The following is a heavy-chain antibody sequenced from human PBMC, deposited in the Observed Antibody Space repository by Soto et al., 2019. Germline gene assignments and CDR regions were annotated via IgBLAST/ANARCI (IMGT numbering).Heavy chain of an antibody. CDR2: IWYDGSNK. J-gene: IGHJ4*02. CDR3: ARGSYYYDSSGYILLDY. Sequence: PGGSLRLSCAASGFTFSSYGMHWVRQAPGKGLEWVAVIWYDGSNKYYADSVKGRFTISRDNSKNTLYLQMNSLRAEDTAVYYCARGSYYYDSSGYILLDYWGQGTLVTVS. V-gene: IGHV3-33*01. CDR1: GFTFSSYG. D-gene: IGHD3-22*01.